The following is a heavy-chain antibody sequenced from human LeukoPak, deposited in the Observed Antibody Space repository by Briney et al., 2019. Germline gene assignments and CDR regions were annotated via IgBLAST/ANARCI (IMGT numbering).Heavy chain of an antibody. CDR1: GYSISSGYY. CDR2: IYHSGST. V-gene: IGHV4-38-2*02. Sequence: SETLSLTCTVSGYSISSGYYWGWIRQPPGKGLEWIGSIYHSGSTYYNPSLKSRVTISVDTSKNQFSLKLTSATAADTALYYCARHIIYGSLHFDYWGQGALVTVSS. CDR3: ARHIIYGSLHFDY. J-gene: IGHJ4*02. D-gene: IGHD3-10*01.